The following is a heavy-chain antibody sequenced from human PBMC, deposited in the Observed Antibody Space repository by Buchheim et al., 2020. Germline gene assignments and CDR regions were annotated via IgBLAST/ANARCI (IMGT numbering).Heavy chain of an antibody. CDR2: ISYDGSNK. CDR1: GFTFSSYG. D-gene: IGHD3-16*02. CDR3: AKDRSWSSYFDY. Sequence: QVQLVESGGGVVQPGRSLRPSCAASGFTFSSYGMHWVRQAPGKGLEWVAVISYDGSNKYYADSVKGRFTISRDNSKNTLYLQMNSLRAEDTAVYYCAKDRSWSSYFDYWGQGTL. V-gene: IGHV3-30*18. J-gene: IGHJ4*02.